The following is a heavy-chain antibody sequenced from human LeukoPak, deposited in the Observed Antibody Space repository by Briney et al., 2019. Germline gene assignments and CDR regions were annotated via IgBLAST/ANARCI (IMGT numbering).Heavy chain of an antibody. CDR3: ARDQYGMVPPDY. V-gene: IGHV4-59*01. J-gene: IGHJ4*02. Sequence: SETLSLTCAVYGGSFSGYYWSRIRQPPGKGLEWIGYIYYSGSTNYNPSLKSRVTISVDTSKNQFSLKLNSVTAADTAVYYCARDQYGMVPPDYWGQGTLVTVSS. CDR2: IYYSGST. CDR1: GGSFSGYY. D-gene: IGHD2-8*01.